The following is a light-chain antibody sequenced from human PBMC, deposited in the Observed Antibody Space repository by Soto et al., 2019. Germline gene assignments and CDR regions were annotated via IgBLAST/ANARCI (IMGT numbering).Light chain of an antibody. J-gene: IGKJ2*01. CDR2: GAS. V-gene: IGKV3-20*01. CDR3: QHYGSSQST. Sequence: EIVLTQSPGTLSLSPGEIATLSCRASQSVSSRYLAWYQQKPGQAPRLLIYGASSRSTGIPDRFSGSGSGTDFALPIRRLEADDVAVDYCQHYGSSQSTFGQGTKLEIK. CDR1: QSVSSRY.